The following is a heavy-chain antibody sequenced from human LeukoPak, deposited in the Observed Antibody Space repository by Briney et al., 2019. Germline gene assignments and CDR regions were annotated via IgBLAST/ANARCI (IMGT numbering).Heavy chain of an antibody. CDR2: INPNSGGT. D-gene: IGHD3-3*01. CDR1: GYNFTGYY. J-gene: IGHJ6*02. CDR3: ARDLEFYDFWSGYPRAGMDV. V-gene: IGHV1-2*02. Sequence: GASVKVSCKASGYNFTGYYMHWVRQTPGQGLEWMGWINPNSGGTNYAQKFQGRVTMTRDTSISTAYMELSRLRSDDTAVYYCARDLEFYDFWSGYPRAGMDVWGQGTTVTVSS.